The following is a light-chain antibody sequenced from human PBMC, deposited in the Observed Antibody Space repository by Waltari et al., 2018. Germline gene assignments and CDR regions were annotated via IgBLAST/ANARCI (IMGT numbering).Light chain of an antibody. J-gene: IGLJ2*01. CDR2: DVN. V-gene: IGLV2-14*03. CDR1: SSDVGGDDF. Sequence: QSALSQPAPVSGSPGPSITISCTGSSSDVGGDDFVSWYQAHPGQAPKVIIYDVNNRPSGVSDRFSGSKSGNTASLTISGLQAEDEANYYCCSQSTYNGVIFGGGTKLTVL. CDR3: CSQSTYNGVI.